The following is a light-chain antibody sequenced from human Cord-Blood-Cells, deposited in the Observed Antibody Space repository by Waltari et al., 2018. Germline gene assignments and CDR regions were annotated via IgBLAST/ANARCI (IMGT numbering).Light chain of an antibody. Sequence: QSALTQPASVSGSPGQSLTIPCTGTSSAVGSDNLVAWYQQHPGKAPKLMIYEGSKRPSGVSNRFSGSKSGNTASLTISGLQAEDEADYYCCSYAGSSTWVFGGGTKLTVL. CDR2: EGS. V-gene: IGLV2-23*01. J-gene: IGLJ3*02. CDR3: CSYAGSSTWV. CDR1: SSAVGSDNL.